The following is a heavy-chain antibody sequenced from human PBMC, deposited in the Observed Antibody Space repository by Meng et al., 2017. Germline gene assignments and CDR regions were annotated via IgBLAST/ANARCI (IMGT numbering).Heavy chain of an antibody. Sequence: LSLTCAASGFTFSSYGMHWVRQAPGKGLEWVAVIWYDGSNKYYADSVKGRFTISRDNSKNTLYLQMNSLRAEDTAVYYCARDTVTTDYWGQGTLVTVSS. J-gene: IGHJ4*02. CDR1: GFTFSSYG. D-gene: IGHD4-17*01. V-gene: IGHV3-33*01. CDR2: IWYDGSNK. CDR3: ARDTVTTDY.